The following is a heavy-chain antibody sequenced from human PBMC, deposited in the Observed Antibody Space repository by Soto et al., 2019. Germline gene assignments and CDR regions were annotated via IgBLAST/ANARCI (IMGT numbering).Heavy chain of an antibody. CDR3: ARVSVAGYYYGMDV. V-gene: IGHV4-59*01. CDR2: IYYSGST. Sequence: SETLSLTCTVSGGSISSYYWSWIRTPPGKGLEWIGYIYYSGSTNYNPSLKSRVTISVDTSKNQFSLKLSSVTAADTAVYYCARVSVAGYYYGMDVWGQGTTVTVSS. CDR1: GGSISSYY. D-gene: IGHD6-19*01. J-gene: IGHJ6*02.